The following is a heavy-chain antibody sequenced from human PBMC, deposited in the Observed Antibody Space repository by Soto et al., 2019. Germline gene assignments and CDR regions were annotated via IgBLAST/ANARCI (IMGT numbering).Heavy chain of an antibody. Sequence: QVQLVESGGGVVQPGRSLRLSCAASGFTFSSYGMHWVRQAPGKGLGWVAVISYDGSNKYYADSVKGRFTISRDNSKNTLYLQMNSLRAEDTAVYYCAKDRLGGISYCYYGMDVWGQGTTVTVSS. V-gene: IGHV3-30*18. J-gene: IGHJ6*02. CDR2: ISYDGSNK. CDR3: AKDRLGGISYCYYGMDV. CDR1: GFTFSSYG. D-gene: IGHD1-20*01.